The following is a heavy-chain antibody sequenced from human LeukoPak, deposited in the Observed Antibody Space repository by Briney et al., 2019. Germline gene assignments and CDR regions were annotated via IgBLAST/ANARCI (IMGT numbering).Heavy chain of an antibody. CDR3: ARHPHYYGSGSYWFAFWIDP. CDR1: GGSFSGYY. CDR2: INHSGST. V-gene: IGHV4-34*01. J-gene: IGHJ5*02. Sequence: SSETLSLTCAVYGGSFSGYYWSWIRQPPGKGLEWIGEINHSGSTNYNPSLKSRVTISVDTSKNQFSLKLSSVTAADTAVYYCARHPHYYGSGSYWFAFWIDPWGQGTLVTVSS. D-gene: IGHD3-10*01.